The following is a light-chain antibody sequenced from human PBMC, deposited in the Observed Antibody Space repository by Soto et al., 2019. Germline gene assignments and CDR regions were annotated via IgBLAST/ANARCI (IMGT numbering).Light chain of an antibody. CDR3: QLYNSYLWR. Sequence: DIQMTQSPSTLSASVGDRVTITCRASQSIGSWLAWYQQKPGEAPKVLIFKPSSLDSGVPSRFSGSGSGTEFPLTISSLKPDDFATYYCQLYNSYLWRFGQGTKVQIK. CDR1: QSIGSW. CDR2: KPS. V-gene: IGKV1-5*03. J-gene: IGKJ1*01.